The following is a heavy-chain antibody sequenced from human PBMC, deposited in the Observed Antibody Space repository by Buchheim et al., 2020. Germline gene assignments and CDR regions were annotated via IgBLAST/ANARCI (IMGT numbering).Heavy chain of an antibody. CDR1: GFTFSSYA. Sequence: EVQLLESGGGLVQPGGSLRLSCAASGFTFSSYAMSWVRQAPGKGLEWVSAISGGGTSTYYADSVKVRFTISRDNSKSTLYLQMNSLRAEDTAVYYCAKGCVSTWYPGMDVWGQGTT. V-gene: IGHV3-23*01. CDR2: ISGGGTST. CDR3: AKGCVSTWYPGMDV. D-gene: IGHD6-13*01. J-gene: IGHJ6*02.